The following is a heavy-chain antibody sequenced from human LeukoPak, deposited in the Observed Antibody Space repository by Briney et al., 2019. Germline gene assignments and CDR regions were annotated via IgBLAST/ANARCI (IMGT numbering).Heavy chain of an antibody. Sequence: SETLSLTCTVSGDSISTSYWSWIRQPAGKGLEWIGRIYNTGSTNYNPSLKSRVSMSVDTSRNQFSLSLSSVTAADTAVYYCAKSNGYGLIDIWGQGTMVTVSS. CDR1: GDSISTSY. V-gene: IGHV4-4*07. J-gene: IGHJ3*02. CDR3: AKSNGYGLIDI. D-gene: IGHD3-22*01. CDR2: IYNTGST.